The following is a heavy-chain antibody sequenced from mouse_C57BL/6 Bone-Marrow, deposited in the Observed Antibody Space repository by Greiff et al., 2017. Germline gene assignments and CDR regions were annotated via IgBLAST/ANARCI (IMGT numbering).Heavy chain of an antibody. J-gene: IGHJ3*01. D-gene: IGHD2-4*01. CDR3: ARSLHYDDEAY. Sequence: VQLPQSGAELVRPGTSVKVSCKASGYAFTNYLLEWVKQLPGQGLDWIGVINPGSGGTNYNEKFTGKSPLTADKSSSTAYMQLSSLTSEDSAVYFCARSLHYDDEAYWGQGTLVTVSA. V-gene: IGHV1-54*01. CDR2: INPGSGGT. CDR1: GYAFTNYL.